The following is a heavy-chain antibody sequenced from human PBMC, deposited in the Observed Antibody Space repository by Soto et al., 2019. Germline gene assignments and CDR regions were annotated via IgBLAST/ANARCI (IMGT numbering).Heavy chain of an antibody. Sequence: EVQLLESGGGLVQPGGSLRLSCAASGFTFSSYAMSWVRQAPGKGLEWVSVISGSGGNTYYADSVKGRFTISRDNSQNTLYLQMNSLRGEDTAVYFCAKEGSTIAAAARDYWGQGTLVTVSS. D-gene: IGHD6-13*01. CDR2: ISGSGGNT. V-gene: IGHV3-23*01. J-gene: IGHJ4*02. CDR3: AKEGSTIAAAARDY. CDR1: GFTFSSYA.